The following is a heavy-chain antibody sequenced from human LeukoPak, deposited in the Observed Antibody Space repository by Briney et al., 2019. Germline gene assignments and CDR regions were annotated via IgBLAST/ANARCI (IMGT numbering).Heavy chain of an antibody. V-gene: IGHV1-46*01. Sequence: ASVKVSCKASGYTFTSYYMHWVRQAPGQGLEWMGIINPSGGSTSYAQKFQGRVTMTRDTSTSTVYMELSSLRSEDTAVYYCAREKAVRVDAGGHYGSGSYYYGMDVWGQGTTVTVSS. CDR1: GYTFTSYY. J-gene: IGHJ6*02. CDR3: AREKAVRVDAGGHYGSGSYYYGMDV. CDR2: INPSGGST. D-gene: IGHD3-10*01.